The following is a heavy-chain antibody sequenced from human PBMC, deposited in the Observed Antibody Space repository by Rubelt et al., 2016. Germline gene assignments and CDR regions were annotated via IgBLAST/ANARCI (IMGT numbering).Heavy chain of an antibody. CDR1: TFSSYW. Sequence: TFSSYWMSWVRQAPGKGLEWVANIKQDGSEKYYVDSVKGRFTISRDNSKNTLYLQMNSLRAEDTAVYYCARGRRRVGASPFPKDYFDYWGQGTLVTVSS. CDR3: ARGRRRVGASPFPKDYFDY. D-gene: IGHD1-26*01. J-gene: IGHJ4*02. V-gene: IGHV3-7*01. CDR2: IKQDGSEK.